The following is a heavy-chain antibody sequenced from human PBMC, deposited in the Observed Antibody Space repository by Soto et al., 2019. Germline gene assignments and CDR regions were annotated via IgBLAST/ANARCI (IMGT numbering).Heavy chain of an antibody. D-gene: IGHD1-20*01. CDR2: IDTSSRYM. Sequence: EVQLVESGGGLVKPGGSLRLSCAASGFSFSSFTINWVRQAPGKGLEWVSSIDTSSRYMFYADSVTGRFTIPRDNAKKSVYLQLNSLRAEDTAIYYCARETGSYNWTDGLMDVWGQGTPVTVSS. V-gene: IGHV3-21*01. CDR1: GFSFSSFT. CDR3: ARETGSYNWTDGLMDV. J-gene: IGHJ6*02.